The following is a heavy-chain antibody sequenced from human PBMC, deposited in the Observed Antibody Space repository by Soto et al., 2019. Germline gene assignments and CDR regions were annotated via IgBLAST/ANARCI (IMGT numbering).Heavy chain of an antibody. Sequence: ASVKVSCKASGYTFTNYAIHWVRQAPGQRLEWMGWINSANGNTQYSQKFQGRLTITRDTSASTGTMDLSSLRSEDTAVYYCARGGGGLRLGELPFFDYWGQGTLVTVSS. V-gene: IGHV1-3*01. CDR3: ARGGGGLRLGELPFFDY. J-gene: IGHJ4*02. CDR1: GYTFTNYA. CDR2: INSANGNT. D-gene: IGHD3-16*01.